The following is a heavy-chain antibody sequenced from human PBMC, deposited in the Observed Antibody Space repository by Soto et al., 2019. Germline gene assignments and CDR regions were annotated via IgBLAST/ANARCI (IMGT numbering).Heavy chain of an antibody. J-gene: IGHJ6*02. CDR3: ARRTVTTIYYNGMDV. D-gene: IGHD4-17*01. CDR1: GGSISSYY. CDR2: IYYSGST. Sequence: SETLSLTCTVSGGSISSYYWTWIRQPPGKGLEWIGYIYYSGSTYYNPSLKRRVTISVDTSKNQFSLRLNSVAAADTAVYDCARRTVTTIYYNGMDVWGQGTTVTVSS. V-gene: IGHV4-59*01.